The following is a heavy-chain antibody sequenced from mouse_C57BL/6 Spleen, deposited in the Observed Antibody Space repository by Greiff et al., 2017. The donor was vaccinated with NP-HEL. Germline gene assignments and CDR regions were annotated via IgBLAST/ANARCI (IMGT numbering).Heavy chain of an antibody. V-gene: IGHV3-6*01. CDR1: GYSITSGYY. D-gene: IGHD2-5*01. J-gene: IGHJ4*01. CDR2: ISYDGSN. Sequence: EVQLQQSGPGLVKPSQSLSLTCSVTGYSITSGYYWNWIRQFPGNKLEWMGYISYDGSNNYNPSLKNRISITRDTSKNQFFLKLNSVTTEDTATYYCARRGILYYSNYVAMDYWGQGTSVTVSS. CDR3: ARRGILYYSNYVAMDY.